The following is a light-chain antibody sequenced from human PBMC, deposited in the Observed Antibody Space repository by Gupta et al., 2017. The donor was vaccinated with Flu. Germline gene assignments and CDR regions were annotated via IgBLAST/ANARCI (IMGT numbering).Light chain of an antibody. J-gene: IGLJ2*01. CDR2: KDS. Sequence: SYELTQPPSVSVSTGQTARITCSGDALAKQYVYWYQQKPGQAPVLVIYKDSERPSGIPERFSGSSSGTTVTLTISGVQAEEEADYYCQSADSSGTYVVFGGGTKLTVL. V-gene: IGLV3-25*02. CDR3: QSADSSGTYVV. CDR1: ALAKQY.